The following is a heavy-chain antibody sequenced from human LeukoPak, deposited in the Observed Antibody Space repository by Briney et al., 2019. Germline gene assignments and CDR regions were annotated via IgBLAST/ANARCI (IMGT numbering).Heavy chain of an antibody. Sequence: ASVKVSCKASGYTFTSNYIHWVRQAPGQGLEWMGMIYPRDGSTSYAQKFQGRVTMTRDTSTSTVHMELSGLRSEDTAVYYCARDQEGFDYWGQGTLVTVSS. CDR1: GYTFTSNY. J-gene: IGHJ4*02. CDR3: ARDQEGFDY. V-gene: IGHV1-46*01. CDR2: IYPRDGST.